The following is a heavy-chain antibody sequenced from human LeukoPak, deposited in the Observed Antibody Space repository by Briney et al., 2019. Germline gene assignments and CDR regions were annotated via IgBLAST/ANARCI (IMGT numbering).Heavy chain of an antibody. Sequence: ASVKVSCKASGYTFTSNYIHWVRQAPGQGLEWMGMIYPRDGSTSYAQKFQGRVTMTRDTSTSTVHMELSGLRSEDTAVYYCARDQEGFDYWGQGTLVTVSS. CDR1: GYTFTSNY. J-gene: IGHJ4*02. CDR3: ARDQEGFDY. V-gene: IGHV1-46*01. CDR2: IYPRDGST.